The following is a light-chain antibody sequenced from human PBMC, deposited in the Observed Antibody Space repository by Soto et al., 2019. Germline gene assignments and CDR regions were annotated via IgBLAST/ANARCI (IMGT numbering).Light chain of an antibody. CDR2: AAS. J-gene: IGKJ3*01. CDR3: QQRNSYPLT. CDR1: QGISSY. Sequence: DIQLTQSPSFLSASVGDRVTITCRASQGISSYLPWYQQKPGKAPMLLIYAASTLESGVPSRFSGSGSGTAFTLIISSLQTEDFATCYSQQRNSYPLTFGPGTKMHIK. V-gene: IGKV1-9*01.